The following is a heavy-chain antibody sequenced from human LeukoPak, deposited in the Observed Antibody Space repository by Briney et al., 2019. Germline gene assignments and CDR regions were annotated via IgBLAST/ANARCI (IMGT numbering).Heavy chain of an antibody. Sequence: SVNVSCKASGGTFSNLAISWVRQAPGQGLEWMGRIIPTTGLANYAQKFQGRVTITADKSTGTAYMDLSSLRSEDTAVYYCARAPPRLDGYILYYWGQGTLVPVSS. CDR3: ARAPPRLDGYILYY. CDR1: GGTFSNLA. D-gene: IGHD5-24*01. J-gene: IGHJ4*02. V-gene: IGHV1-69*04. CDR2: IIPTTGLA.